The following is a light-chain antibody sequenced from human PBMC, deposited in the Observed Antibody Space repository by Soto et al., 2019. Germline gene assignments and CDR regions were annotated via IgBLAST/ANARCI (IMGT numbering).Light chain of an antibody. Sequence: EVVMTHSPATRAVSPGGRGTRSCRASQSVRSNLAWYQQKPGQSPRLLIYGASTRATGIPARFSGSGSGTEFTLTISSLQSEDFAVYYCQQRSNWPITFGQGTQLEIK. V-gene: IGKV3-15*01. CDR2: GAS. CDR3: QQRSNWPIT. J-gene: IGKJ5*01. CDR1: QSVRSN.